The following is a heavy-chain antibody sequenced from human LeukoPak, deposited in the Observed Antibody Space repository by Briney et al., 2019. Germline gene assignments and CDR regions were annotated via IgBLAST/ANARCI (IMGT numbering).Heavy chain of an antibody. CDR2: IIPILGIA. D-gene: IGHD6-13*01. Sequence: ASVKVSCKASGGTFSSYAISWVRQAPGQGLEWMGRIIPILGIANYAQKFQGRVTITADKSTSTAYMELSSLRSEDRVVYYWAASPIAALSFDYWGQGTRVTVFS. J-gene: IGHJ4*02. V-gene: IGHV1-69*04. CDR1: GGTFSSYA. CDR3: AASPIAALSFDY.